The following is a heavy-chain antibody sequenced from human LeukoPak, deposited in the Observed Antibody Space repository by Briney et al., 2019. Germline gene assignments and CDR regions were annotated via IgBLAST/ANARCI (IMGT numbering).Heavy chain of an antibody. D-gene: IGHD3-10*01. Sequence: GGSLRLSCAASGFTFSSYAMSWVRQAPGKGLEWVAVISYDGSDKYYADSVKGRFTISRDNSKNTLYLQMNSLRADDTAVYYCVKEHYFGSGSYPEHWGQGTLVTVSS. J-gene: IGHJ1*01. V-gene: IGHV3-30*18. CDR3: VKEHYFGSGSYPEH. CDR1: GFTFSSYA. CDR2: ISYDGSDK.